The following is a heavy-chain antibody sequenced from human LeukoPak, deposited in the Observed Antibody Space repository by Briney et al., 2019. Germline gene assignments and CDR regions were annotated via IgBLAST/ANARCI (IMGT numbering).Heavy chain of an antibody. CDR2: IIPILGIA. Sequence: SVKVSCKASGGTFSSYAISWVRQAPGQGLEWMGRIIPILGIANYAQKFQGRVTITADKSTSTAYMELSSLRSEDTAVYYCARGLLDVVSHDYGDYGQAGGDYWGQGTLDTVSS. V-gene: IGHV1-69*04. CDR3: ARGLLDVVSHDYGDYGQAGGDY. D-gene: IGHD4-17*01. J-gene: IGHJ4*02. CDR1: GGTFSSYA.